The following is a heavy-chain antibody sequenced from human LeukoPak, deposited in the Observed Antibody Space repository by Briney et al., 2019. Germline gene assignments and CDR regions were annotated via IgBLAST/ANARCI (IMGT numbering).Heavy chain of an antibody. V-gene: IGHV3-30-3*01. CDR3: ARWRVRGASSDY. CDR2: ISYDGSNK. J-gene: IGHJ4*02. CDR1: GFTFSSYA. D-gene: IGHD3-10*01. Sequence: PGRSLRLSCAASGFTFSSYAMHWVRQAPGKGLEWVAVISYDGSNKYYADSVKGRFTISRDNSKNTLYLQMNSLRAEDTAVYYCARWRVRGASSDYWGQGTLVTVSS.